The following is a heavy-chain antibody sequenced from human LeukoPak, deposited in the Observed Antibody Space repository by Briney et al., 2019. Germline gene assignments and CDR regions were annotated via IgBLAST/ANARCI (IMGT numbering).Heavy chain of an antibody. CDR1: GGSLSSGGYY. D-gene: IGHD3-3*01. V-gene: IGHV4-34*01. Sequence: TSETLSLTCSVSGGSLSSGGYYWSWIRQPPGKGLEWIGEINHSGSTNYNPSLKSRVTISVDTSKNQFSQKLSSVTAADTAVYYCARGRITIFGVVIIRGYYFDYWGQGTLVTVSS. CDR3: ARGRITIFGVVIIRGYYFDY. J-gene: IGHJ4*02. CDR2: INHSGST.